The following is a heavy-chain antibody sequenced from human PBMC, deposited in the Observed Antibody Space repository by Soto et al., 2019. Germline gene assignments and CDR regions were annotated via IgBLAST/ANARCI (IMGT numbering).Heavy chain of an antibody. D-gene: IGHD2-15*01. CDR1: GFTFSSYA. CDR3: AKDRGRYCSGGTCYLFDS. J-gene: IGHJ4*02. CDR2: ISYDGTNK. V-gene: IGHV3-30*04. Sequence: QVQLVESGGGVVQPGRSLRLSCVPSGFTFSSYAMHWVRQAPGKGLEWVAIISYDGTNKYYADSVKGRLTISRDNSKNTLYLQMNSLRVEDTALYYCAKDRGRYCSGGTCYLFDSWGQGALVTVSS.